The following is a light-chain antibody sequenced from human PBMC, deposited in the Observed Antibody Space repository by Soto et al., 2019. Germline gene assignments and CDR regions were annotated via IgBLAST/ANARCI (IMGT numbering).Light chain of an antibody. V-gene: IGLV2-14*01. CDR2: EVT. J-gene: IGLJ1*01. CDR1: SNDVGAYNY. CDR3: ISYTGKSASYV. Sequence: QSALAQPASVSGSPGQSITISCSGTSNDVGAYNYVAWYQQHPGKAPKLIIYEVTNRPSGVSYRFSASKSGNTASLTISGLHSEDEADYYCISYTGKSASYVFGTGTKVTVL.